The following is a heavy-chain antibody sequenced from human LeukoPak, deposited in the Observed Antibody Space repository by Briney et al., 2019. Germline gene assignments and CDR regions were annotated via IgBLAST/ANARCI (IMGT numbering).Heavy chain of an antibody. CDR1: GYSISSGYY. Sequence: PSETLSLTCAVSGYSISSGYYWGWIRQPPGKGLEWIGSIHHSGSTYYNLSLKSRVTISVDTSKNQFSLNLSSVTAADTAVYCCARQWGYLDYWGQGTLVTVSS. J-gene: IGHJ4*02. D-gene: IGHD2-8*01. V-gene: IGHV4-38-2*01. CDR3: ARQWGYLDY. CDR2: IHHSGST.